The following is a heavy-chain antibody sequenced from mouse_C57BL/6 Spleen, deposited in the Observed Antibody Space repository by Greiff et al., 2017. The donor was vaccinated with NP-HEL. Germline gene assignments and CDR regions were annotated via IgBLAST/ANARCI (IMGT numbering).Heavy chain of an antibody. CDR1: GYTFTSYW. J-gene: IGHJ2*01. V-gene: IGHV1-50*01. CDR3: ARKDQGYFDY. CDR2: IDPSDSYT. Sequence: VQLQQPGAELVKPGASVKLSCKASGYTFTSYWMQWVKQRPGQGLEWIGEIDPSDSYTNSNQKFKGKATLTVDTSSSTAYMQLSSLTSEDSAVYYCARKDQGYFDYWGQGTTLTVSS.